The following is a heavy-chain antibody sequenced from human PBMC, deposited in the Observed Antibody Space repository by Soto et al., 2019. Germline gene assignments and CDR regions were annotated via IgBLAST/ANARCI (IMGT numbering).Heavy chain of an antibody. D-gene: IGHD3-9*01. CDR1: GFTFSSYS. V-gene: IGHV3-21*04. Sequence: GGSLRLSCAASGFTFSSYSMNWVRQAPGKGLEWVSSISSSSSYIYYADSVKGRFTISRDISKNTLYLQMNSLRAEDTAVYYCAKDPYYDILTGYYFDYWGQGTLVTVSS. CDR2: ISSSSSYI. J-gene: IGHJ4*02. CDR3: AKDPYYDILTGYYFDY.